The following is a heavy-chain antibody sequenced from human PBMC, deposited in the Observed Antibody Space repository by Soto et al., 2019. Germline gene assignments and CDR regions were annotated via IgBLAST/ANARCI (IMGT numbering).Heavy chain of an antibody. Sequence: GGSLRLSCAASGFTFSSYGMHWVRQAPGKGLEWVAVISYDGSNKYYADSVKGRFTISRDNSKNTLYLQMNSLRAEDTAVYYCAKDSAILYYYYGMDVWGQGTTVTVS. J-gene: IGHJ6*02. CDR1: GFTFSSYG. CDR2: ISYDGSNK. CDR3: AKDSAILYYYYGMDV. V-gene: IGHV3-30*18. D-gene: IGHD2-15*01.